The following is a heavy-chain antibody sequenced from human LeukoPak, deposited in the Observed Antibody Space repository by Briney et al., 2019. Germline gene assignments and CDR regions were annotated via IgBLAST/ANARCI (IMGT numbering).Heavy chain of an antibody. CDR2: IFYSVTP. V-gene: IGHV4-59*08. J-gene: IGHJ4*02. CDR3: ARLATYYYDSSPYVY. D-gene: IGHD3-22*01. CDR1: GGSISTYY. Sequence: PSETLSLTCSVSGGSISTYYWNWIRQPPGKGLEWLGYIFYSVTPNYNPSLKSRVTISVDTSKNQFSLRLSSVPAADPAVYYCARLATYYYDSSPYVYWGEGTLVTVSS.